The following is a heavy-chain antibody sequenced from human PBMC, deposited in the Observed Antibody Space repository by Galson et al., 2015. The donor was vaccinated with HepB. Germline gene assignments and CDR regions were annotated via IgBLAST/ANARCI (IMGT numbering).Heavy chain of an antibody. CDR1: GGPISGSSYY. V-gene: IGHV4-39*01. CDR2: IYYSGST. J-gene: IGHJ4*02. Sequence: ETLYLTCTVSGGPISGSSYYWGWIRELAGKGQEWIGSIYYSGSTYYNPTLQSRVTISVDTTKNEFSLKLSSVTAADTAVYYCAGHKYSSGQEGFDYWGQGTLVTVSS. CDR3: AGHKYSSGQEGFDY. D-gene: IGHD6-19*01.